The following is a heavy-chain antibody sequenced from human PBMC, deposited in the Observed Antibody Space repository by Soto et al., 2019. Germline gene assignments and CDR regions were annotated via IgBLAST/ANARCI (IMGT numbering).Heavy chain of an antibody. Sequence: QVQLQESGPGLVKPSQTLSLTCTVSGGSISSGGYYWSWIRQHPGKGLEWIGYIDYSGSTYYNPSLKSRVTISVDTSKNQFSLKLSSVTAADTAVYYCARGKLGYCSGGSCYPYFDYWGQGTLVTVSS. J-gene: IGHJ4*02. CDR1: GGSISSGGYY. CDR2: IDYSGST. V-gene: IGHV4-31*03. CDR3: ARGKLGYCSGGSCYPYFDY. D-gene: IGHD2-15*01.